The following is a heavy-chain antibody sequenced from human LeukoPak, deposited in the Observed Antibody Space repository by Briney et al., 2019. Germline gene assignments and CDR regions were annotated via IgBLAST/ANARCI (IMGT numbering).Heavy chain of an antibody. CDR2: ISEDGSNE. J-gene: IGHJ3*01. Sequence: PGRSLRLSCAASGFTFNNYGMHCVRQAPGKGLEWVAFISEDGSNEKYADSVKGRFTISRDNAKNTLYLQMNSLRAEDTAEYYCARVWGSDAFDVWGQGTMVTVSS. CDR3: ARVWGSDAFDV. CDR1: GFTFNNYG. V-gene: IGHV3-30*03. D-gene: IGHD3-16*01.